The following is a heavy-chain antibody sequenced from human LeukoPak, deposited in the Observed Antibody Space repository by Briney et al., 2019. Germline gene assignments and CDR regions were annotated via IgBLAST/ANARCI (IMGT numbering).Heavy chain of an antibody. CDR1: GFTFSHYA. Sequence: GGSLRLSCAASGFTFSHYAMHWVRQAPGKGLEWVAVISYDADHKYYADSVKGRFTISRDNSKNTLYVQMNSLRAEDTAVYYCARARNGTLKYWGQGTVVTVSS. V-gene: IGHV3-30*01. D-gene: IGHD1-26*01. J-gene: IGHJ4*02. CDR2: ISYDADHK. CDR3: ARARNGTLKY.